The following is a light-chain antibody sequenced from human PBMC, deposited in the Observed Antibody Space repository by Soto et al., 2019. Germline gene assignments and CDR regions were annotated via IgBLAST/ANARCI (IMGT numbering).Light chain of an antibody. V-gene: IGKV3-20*01. CDR3: QQYGSSSTWT. Sequence: EIVLTQSPGTLSLSPGERATLSCRASQSVSSANLAWYQHKPGQPPTLLIYAASSRVTGIPDRFSGSGSGTDFTLTSSRLEPEDFAVYYCQQYGSSSTWTFGQGTKVEIK. CDR1: QSVSSAN. CDR2: AAS. J-gene: IGKJ1*01.